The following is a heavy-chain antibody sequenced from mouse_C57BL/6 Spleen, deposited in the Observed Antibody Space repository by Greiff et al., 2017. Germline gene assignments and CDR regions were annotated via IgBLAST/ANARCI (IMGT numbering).Heavy chain of an antibody. CDR1: GFNIKDYY. CDR3: AHPYALYAMDY. J-gene: IGHJ4*01. V-gene: IGHV14-2*01. D-gene: IGHD1-1*01. CDR2: IDPEDGET. Sequence: VQLKESGAELVKPGASVKLSCTASGFNIKDYYMPWVKQRTEQGLEWIGRIDPEDGETKYAPKFQGKATITADTSCNTAYLQLSILTSEDTAVYYCAHPYALYAMDYWGQGTSVTVSS.